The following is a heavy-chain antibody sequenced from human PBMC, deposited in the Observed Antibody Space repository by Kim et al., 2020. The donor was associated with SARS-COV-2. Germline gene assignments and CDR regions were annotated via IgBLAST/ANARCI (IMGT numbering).Heavy chain of an antibody. CDR2: IRSKAYGGTT. D-gene: IGHD2-21*02. Sequence: GGSLRLSCTASGFTFGDYAMSWVRQAPGKGLEWVGFIRSKAYGGTTEYAASVKGRFTISRDDSKSIAYLQMNSLKTEDTAVYYCTRASLCGGDCYGAFDIWGQGTMVTVSS. J-gene: IGHJ3*02. V-gene: IGHV3-49*04. CDR1: GFTFGDYA. CDR3: TRASLCGGDCYGAFDI.